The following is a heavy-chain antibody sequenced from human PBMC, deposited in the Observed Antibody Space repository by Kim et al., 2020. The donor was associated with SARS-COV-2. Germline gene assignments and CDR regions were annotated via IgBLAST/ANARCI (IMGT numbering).Heavy chain of an antibody. V-gene: IGHV5-51*01. CDR1: GYSFTSYW. CDR2: IYPGDSDT. J-gene: IGHJ3*02. D-gene: IGHD3-10*01. Sequence: GESLKISCKGSGYSFTSYWIGWVRQMPGKGLEWMGIIYPGDSDTRYSPSFQGQVTISADKSISTAYLQWSSLKASDTAMYYCARHFEWFGELSAFDIWGQGTMDTVSS. CDR3: ARHFEWFGELSAFDI.